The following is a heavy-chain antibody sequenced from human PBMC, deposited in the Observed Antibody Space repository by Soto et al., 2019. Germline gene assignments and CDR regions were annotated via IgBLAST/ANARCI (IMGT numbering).Heavy chain of an antibody. CDR3: ARGSGSSPVWFDP. Sequence: SETLSLTCAVYGGSFSGYYWSWIRQPPGKGLEWIGEINHSGSTNYNPSLKSRVTISVDTSKNQFSLKLSSVTAADTAVYYCARGSGSSPVWFDPWGQGTLVTVSS. V-gene: IGHV4-34*01. CDR2: INHSGST. D-gene: IGHD1-26*01. CDR1: GGSFSGYY. J-gene: IGHJ5*02.